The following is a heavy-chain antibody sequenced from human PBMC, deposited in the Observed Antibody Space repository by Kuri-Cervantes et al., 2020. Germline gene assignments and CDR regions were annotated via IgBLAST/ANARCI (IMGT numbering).Heavy chain of an antibody. CDR3: AKDLSGTWSFDY. J-gene: IGHJ4*02. V-gene: IGHV3-30*18. Sequence: GESLKISCAASGFTFSSYVMHWVRQAPGRGLDWVAAISYDGTSEYYADSVKGRFTVSRDSSKNTLYLQMNSLRTEDTAFYYCAKDLSGTWSFDYWGQGTLVTVSS. CDR1: GFTFSSYV. CDR2: ISYDGTSE. D-gene: IGHD6-13*01.